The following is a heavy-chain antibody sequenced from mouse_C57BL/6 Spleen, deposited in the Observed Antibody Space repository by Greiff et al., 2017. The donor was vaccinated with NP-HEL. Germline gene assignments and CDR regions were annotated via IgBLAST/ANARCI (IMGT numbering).Heavy chain of an antibody. Sequence: EVQVVESGGGLVKPGGSLKLSCAASGFTFSDYGMHWVRQAPEKGLEWVAYISSGSSTIYYADTVKGRFTISRDNAKNTLFLQMTSLRSEDTAMYYCARAYYSNYGCAYWGQGTLVTVSA. CDR1: GFTFSDYG. D-gene: IGHD2-5*01. CDR3: ARAYYSNYGCAY. V-gene: IGHV5-17*01. J-gene: IGHJ3*01. CDR2: ISSGSSTI.